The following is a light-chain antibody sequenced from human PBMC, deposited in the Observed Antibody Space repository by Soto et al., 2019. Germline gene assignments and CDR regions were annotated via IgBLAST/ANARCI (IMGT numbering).Light chain of an antibody. CDR2: NTN. Sequence: QSVLTQPPSASRTPGQRVTISCSGSSSNIQNNIVNWYQQLPGTAPKLLIYNTNQRPSGVPDRFSGSKSGTSASLAISGLQSEDEADYVCAAWDDSLNGVVFGGGTKLTVL. J-gene: IGLJ2*01. CDR3: AAWDDSLNGVV. V-gene: IGLV1-44*01. CDR1: SSNIQNNI.